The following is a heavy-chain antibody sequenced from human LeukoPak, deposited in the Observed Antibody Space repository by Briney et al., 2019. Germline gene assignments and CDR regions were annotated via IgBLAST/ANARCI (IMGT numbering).Heavy chain of an antibody. D-gene: IGHD2-15*01. V-gene: IGHV3-48*01. CDR1: GFTFSSYS. CDR2: ISTSSNTI. CDR3: ARGDCSGGSCYLSLTTIDY. J-gene: IGHJ4*02. Sequence: GGSLSLSCAASGFTFSSYSMKWVRQAPGKGLEWVSYISTSSNTIYCTDSVEGRLTISRHNAKNSVYLQMNSLRAEDTAVYYCARGDCSGGSCYLSLTTIDYWGQGTMATVSS.